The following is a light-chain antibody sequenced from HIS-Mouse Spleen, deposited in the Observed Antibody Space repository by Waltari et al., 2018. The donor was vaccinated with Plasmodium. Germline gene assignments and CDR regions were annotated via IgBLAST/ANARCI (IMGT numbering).Light chain of an antibody. CDR3: YSTDSSGNHRV. CDR1: ALPKNY. Sequence: SYGLTQPPSVSVSPGQTARITCSGDALPKNYAYWYQQKSGQATVLVIYEDSKRPSGIPERFSGSSSGTMATLTISGAQVEDEADYYCYSTDSSGNHRVFGGGTKLTVL. V-gene: IGLV3-10*01. CDR2: EDS. J-gene: IGLJ3*02.